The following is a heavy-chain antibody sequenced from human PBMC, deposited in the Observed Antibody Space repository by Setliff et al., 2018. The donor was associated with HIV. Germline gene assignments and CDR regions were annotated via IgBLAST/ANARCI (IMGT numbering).Heavy chain of an antibody. CDR3: AKASVTSIQYFDY. D-gene: IGHD2-2*02. J-gene: IGHJ4*02. CDR2: ISAGGGDT. V-gene: IGHV3-23*01. Sequence: GGSLRLSCAASGFTFSSYAMSWVRQAPGKGLEWVSTISAGGGDTYYADSVKGRFTISRDKSKNTLSLQMNSLRAEDTAVYYCAKASVTSIQYFDYWGQGTLVTVSS. CDR1: GFTFSSYA.